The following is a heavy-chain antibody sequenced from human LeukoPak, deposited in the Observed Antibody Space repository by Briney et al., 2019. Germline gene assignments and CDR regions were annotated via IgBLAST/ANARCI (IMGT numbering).Heavy chain of an antibody. V-gene: IGHV3-48*03. CDR1: GFTFSSFE. CDR3: ARVSLLALWY. CDR2: ISSSGTTI. Sequence: PGGSLRLSCVASGFTFSSFEMNWVRQAPGKGLEWVSYISSSGTTIYYADSVKGRFTVSRDNAKNSLYLQMSSLRAEDTAVYYCARVSLLALWYWGQGTVVTASS. J-gene: IGHJ4*02. D-gene: IGHD2-15*01.